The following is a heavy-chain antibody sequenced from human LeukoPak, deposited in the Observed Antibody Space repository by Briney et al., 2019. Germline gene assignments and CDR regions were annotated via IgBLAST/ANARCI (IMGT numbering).Heavy chain of an antibody. Sequence: GGSLRLFCAASGFTFSSYSMNWVRQAPGKGLEWVSSISSSSSYIYYADSVKGRFTISRDNAKNSLYLQMNTLRAEDTAVYYCARDWTTYSGSQYYFDFWGQGTLVTVSS. D-gene: IGHD1-26*01. CDR1: GFTFSSYS. J-gene: IGHJ4*02. CDR2: ISSSSSYI. V-gene: IGHV3-21*01. CDR3: ARDWTTYSGSQYYFDF.